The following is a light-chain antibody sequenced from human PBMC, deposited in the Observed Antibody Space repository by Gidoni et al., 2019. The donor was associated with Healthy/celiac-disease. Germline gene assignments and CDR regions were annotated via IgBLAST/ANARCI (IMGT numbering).Light chain of an antibody. V-gene: IGLV2-8*01. CDR3: SSYAGSNNLV. J-gene: IGLJ2*01. CDR2: EVS. Sequence: SALTQPPPASGSPGQSFTISCTAPSSDVGGYNYVSWYHQHPGKAPKLMISEVSKRPSGVPDRFSGSKSGNTASLTVSGLQAEDEADYYCSSYAGSNNLVFGGGTKLTVL. CDR1: SSDVGGYNY.